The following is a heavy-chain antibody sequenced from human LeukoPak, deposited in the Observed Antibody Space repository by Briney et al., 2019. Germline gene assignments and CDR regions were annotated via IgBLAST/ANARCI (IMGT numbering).Heavy chain of an antibody. V-gene: IGHV3-23*01. D-gene: IGHD6-13*01. Sequence: GGSLRLSCAASGITFSTYAMSWVRQAPGKGLEWVSTLSGSGRSTYYADSVKGRFTISRDNSKNTLYLQMNSLTAEDTAIYYCANYDSSRSLGYWGQGTLVTVSS. CDR1: GITFSTYA. CDR2: LSGSGRST. CDR3: ANYDSSRSLGY. J-gene: IGHJ4*02.